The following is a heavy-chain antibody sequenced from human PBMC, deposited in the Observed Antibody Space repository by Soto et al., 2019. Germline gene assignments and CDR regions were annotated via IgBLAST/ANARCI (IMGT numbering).Heavy chain of an antibody. V-gene: IGHV1-3*01. CDR2: INAGNGNT. CDR3: AKDRGSSSWSLLSHYYYYGMDV. CDR1: GYTFITYA. Sequence: ASVKVSCKASGYTFITYAIYWVRQAPGQRLEWMGWINAGNGNTKYSQKFQGRVTITRDTSARTAYMELRSLRAEDTAVYYCAKDRGSSSWSLLSHYYYYGMDVWGQGTTVTVSS. J-gene: IGHJ6*02. D-gene: IGHD6-13*01.